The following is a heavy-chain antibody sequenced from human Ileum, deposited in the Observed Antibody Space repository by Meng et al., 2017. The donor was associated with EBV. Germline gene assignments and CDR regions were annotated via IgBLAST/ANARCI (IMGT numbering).Heavy chain of an antibody. Sequence: PLQESGPGLVKPSATLPLTCTVSGGPISSSNHYWGWIRQPPGKGLEWIANIYYSGSTYYNPSLKSRVTISVDTSKNQFSLKLSSVTAADTAVYYCARVPSYYYDSRGYVTPFDYWGQGTLVTVSS. V-gene: IGHV4-39*07. D-gene: IGHD3-22*01. CDR2: IYYSGST. J-gene: IGHJ4*02. CDR3: ARVPSYYYDSRGYVTPFDY. CDR1: GGPISSSNHY.